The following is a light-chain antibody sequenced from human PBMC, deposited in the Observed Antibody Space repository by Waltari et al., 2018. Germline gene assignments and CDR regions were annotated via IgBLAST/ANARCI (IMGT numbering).Light chain of an antibody. Sequence: EVVMTQSPATLSVSPGERATLSCRASQNVNSKVAWYQQKPGQAPRRLIYGASSTATGIPARFSGSGSGTEFTLTISSLQSEDFAVYYCHQYNNWPPYTFGQGTKLEIK. CDR2: GAS. CDR3: HQYNNWPPYT. J-gene: IGKJ2*01. CDR1: QNVNSK. V-gene: IGKV3-15*01.